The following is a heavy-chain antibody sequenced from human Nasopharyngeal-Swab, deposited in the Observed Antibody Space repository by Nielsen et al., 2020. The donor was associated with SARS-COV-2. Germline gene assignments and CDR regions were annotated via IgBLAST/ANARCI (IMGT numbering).Heavy chain of an antibody. J-gene: IGHJ4*02. CDR2: IKQNGIEK. Sequence: GGSLRLSCEASGFSFDNFPMNWVRQAPGKGLEWVANIKQNGIEKYYVDSVKGRFTISRDNAKKSLYLQMNSLRAEDTAVYYCASSDYYDSSSYSHFDFWGRGTLVTISS. CDR3: ASSDYYDSSSYSHFDF. CDR1: GFSFDNFP. D-gene: IGHD3-22*01. V-gene: IGHV3-7*01.